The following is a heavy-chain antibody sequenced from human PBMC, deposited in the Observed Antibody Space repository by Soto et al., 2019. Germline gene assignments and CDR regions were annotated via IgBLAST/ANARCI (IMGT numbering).Heavy chain of an antibody. J-gene: IGHJ5*02. CDR1: GYSFTSYW. CDR3: ARRLGYCSSTSCHYHWFDP. V-gene: IGHV5-51*01. D-gene: IGHD2-2*01. Sequence: GESLKISCKGSGYSFTSYWIGWVRQMPGKGLEWMGIIYPGDSDTRYSPSFQGQVTISADKSISTAYLQWSSLKASDTAMYYCARRLGYCSSTSCHYHWFDPWGQGTLVTVSS. CDR2: IYPGDSDT.